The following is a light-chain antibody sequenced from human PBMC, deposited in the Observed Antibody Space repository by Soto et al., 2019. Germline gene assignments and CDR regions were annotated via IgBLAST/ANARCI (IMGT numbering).Light chain of an antibody. CDR1: QSISPY. J-gene: IGKJ1*01. Sequence: IQMTQSPSTLSASAGDRVTITCRASQSISPYLAGYQQKPGKAPKLLIYMESSLQSGVPSRFSGSGSGTEFTLTISSLQPDDFATYYCQQSNSYPWPFGQGTQVDLK. CDR3: QQSNSYPWP. V-gene: IGKV1-5*03. CDR2: MES.